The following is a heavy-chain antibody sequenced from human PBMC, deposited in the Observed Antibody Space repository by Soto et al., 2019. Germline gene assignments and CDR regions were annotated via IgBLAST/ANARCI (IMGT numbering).Heavy chain of an antibody. Sequence: PSETLSLTCTVSGGSISSSSYYWAWVRQPPGKGLEWIGSVYYSGTTYYNPSLKGRVTISGDTSKNQFSLKLSSATAADTAVYYCARLNYGDYVALLDYWGQGTLVTVSS. CDR2: VYYSGTT. CDR1: GGSISSSSYY. D-gene: IGHD4-17*01. CDR3: ARLNYGDYVALLDY. J-gene: IGHJ4*02. V-gene: IGHV4-39*01.